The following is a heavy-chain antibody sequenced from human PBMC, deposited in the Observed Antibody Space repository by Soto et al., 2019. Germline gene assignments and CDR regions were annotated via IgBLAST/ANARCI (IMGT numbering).Heavy chain of an antibody. V-gene: IGHV1-3*01. Sequence: ASVKVSCKASGYTFTSYAMHWVRQAPGQRLEWMGWINAGNGNTKYSQKFQGRVTITRDTSASTAYMELSSLRSEDTAVYYRASGGMGYSGYDGTFDYWGQGTLVTVSS. CDR2: INAGNGNT. CDR1: GYTFTSYA. D-gene: IGHD5-12*01. J-gene: IGHJ4*02. CDR3: ASGGMGYSGYDGTFDY.